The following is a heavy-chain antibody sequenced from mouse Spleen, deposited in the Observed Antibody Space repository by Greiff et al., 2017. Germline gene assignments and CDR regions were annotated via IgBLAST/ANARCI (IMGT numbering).Heavy chain of an antibody. CDR3: TRGLRRGWTFYAMDY. V-gene: IGHV1-15*01. Sequence: QVQLQQSGAELVRPGASVTLSCKASGYTFTDYEMHWVKQTPVHGLEWIGAIDPETGGTAYNQKFKGKAILTADKSSSTAYMELRSLTSEDSAVYYCTRGLRRGWTFYAMDYWGQGTSVTVSS. CDR1: GYTFTDYE. D-gene: IGHD2-4*01. CDR2: IDPETGGT. J-gene: IGHJ4*01.